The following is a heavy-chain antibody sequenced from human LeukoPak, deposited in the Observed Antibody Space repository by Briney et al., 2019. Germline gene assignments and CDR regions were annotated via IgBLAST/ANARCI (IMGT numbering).Heavy chain of an antibody. D-gene: IGHD1-26*01. V-gene: IGHV4-39*07. Sequence: SETLSLTCTVSGDSIRSSSYYWGWTRQPPGTGLEWIGNIYYSGSTYYNPSLTSRVTISVDTSKNQFSLKLSSVTAADTAVYYCARVSRSGSYFGAFEIWGQGTMVTVSS. CDR3: ARVSRSGSYFGAFEI. J-gene: IGHJ3*02. CDR2: IYYSGST. CDR1: GDSIRSSSYY.